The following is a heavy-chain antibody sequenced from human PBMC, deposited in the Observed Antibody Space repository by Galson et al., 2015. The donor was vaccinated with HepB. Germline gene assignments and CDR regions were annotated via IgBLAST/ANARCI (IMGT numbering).Heavy chain of an antibody. Sequence: CAISGDSVSSDATAWIWIRQSPSRGLEWLGRTYYRSKWYNEYAPSVKGRITIHPDTSKNQFSLQLNSASPEDTAVYCCACGNYFFDYWGQGTLVTVSS. D-gene: IGHD1-14*01. V-gene: IGHV6-1*01. CDR2: TYYRSKWYN. CDR1: GDSVSSDATA. J-gene: IGHJ4*02. CDR3: ACGNYFFDY.